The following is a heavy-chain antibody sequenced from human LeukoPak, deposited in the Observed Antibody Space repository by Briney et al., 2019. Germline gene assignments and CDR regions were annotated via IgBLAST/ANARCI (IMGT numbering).Heavy chain of an antibody. Sequence: PGGSLRLSCAVSGFTFSTYAMHWVRQAPGKGLEWVAVISYDGSSKFYADSVKGRFTISRDNSKSTLHLLMNSLRAEDTAVYYCAKDISGWYGSFAFDIWGQGTMVTVSS. J-gene: IGHJ3*02. V-gene: IGHV3-30*18. D-gene: IGHD6-19*01. CDR1: GFTFSTYA. CDR2: ISYDGSSK. CDR3: AKDISGWYGSFAFDI.